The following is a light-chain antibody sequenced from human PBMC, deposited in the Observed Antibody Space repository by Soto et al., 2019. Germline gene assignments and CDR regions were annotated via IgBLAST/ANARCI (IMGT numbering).Light chain of an antibody. CDR2: GAS. CDR3: QQYGSSPWP. J-gene: IGKJ1*01. V-gene: IGKV3-20*01. CDR1: QSVSSSY. Sequence: EIVLTQSPGTLSLSPGERATLSCRASQSVSSSYLAWYQQKPGQAPRHLIYGASSRAIGIPDRFSGSGSGTDFTLTISRLEPEDFAVYYCQQYGSSPWPFGQGTKVEI.